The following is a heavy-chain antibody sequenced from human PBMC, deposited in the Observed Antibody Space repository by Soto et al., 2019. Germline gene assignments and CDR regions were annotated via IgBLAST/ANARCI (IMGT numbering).Heavy chain of an antibody. D-gene: IGHD3-3*01. V-gene: IGHV4-59*08. CDR3: ARHGPIFGHFDY. J-gene: IGHJ4*02. CDR1: GGSISTYY. Sequence: QGQLQESGPGLVKPSETLSLTCTVSGGSISTYYGSWIRQPPGKGLEWIGYIYYSGSTNYNPSHNSLVTISVERSKNQFSLKLSSVTAADTAVYYCARHGPIFGHFDYWGQGTLVTVSS. CDR2: IYYSGST.